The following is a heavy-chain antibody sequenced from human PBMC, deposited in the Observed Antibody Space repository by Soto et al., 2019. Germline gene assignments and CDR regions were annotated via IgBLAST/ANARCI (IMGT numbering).Heavy chain of an antibody. D-gene: IGHD3-10*01. CDR2: IYYSGST. V-gene: IGHV4-31*03. CDR3: STMVRGVNNWFDP. CDR1: GGSISSGGYY. Sequence: SETLSLTCTVSGGSISSGGYYWSWIRQHPGKGLEWIGYIYYSGSTYYNPSLKSRVTISVDTSKNQFSLKLSSVTAADTAVYYCSTMVRGVNNWFDPWGQGTLVTVSS. J-gene: IGHJ5*02.